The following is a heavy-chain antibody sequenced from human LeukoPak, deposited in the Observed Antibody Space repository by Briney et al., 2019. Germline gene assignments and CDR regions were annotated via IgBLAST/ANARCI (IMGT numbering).Heavy chain of an antibody. J-gene: IGHJ4*02. Sequence: GGSLRLSCAASAFIFSDYYMSWIRQAPGKGLEWISYISNSASTIYYADSVKGRFTISRDNSKNTLYLQMNSLRAEDTAVYFCAKRGVVIRVILVGFHKEAYYFDSWGQGALVTVSS. V-gene: IGHV3-11*01. CDR3: AKRGVVIRVILVGFHKEAYYFDS. CDR2: ISNSASTI. D-gene: IGHD3-22*01. CDR1: AFIFSDYY.